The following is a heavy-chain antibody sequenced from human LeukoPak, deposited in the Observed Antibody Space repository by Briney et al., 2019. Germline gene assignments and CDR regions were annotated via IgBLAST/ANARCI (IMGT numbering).Heavy chain of an antibody. Sequence: PSETLSLTCTVSGGSISSYYWSWIRQPPGKGLEWIGYIYYGGSTNYNPSLKSRVTISVDTSKNQFSLKLSSVTAADTAVYYCARVVVVAARAGWFDRWGQGTLVTVSS. CDR2: IYYGGST. CDR1: GGSISSYY. V-gene: IGHV4-59*01. CDR3: ARVVVVAARAGWFDR. J-gene: IGHJ5*02. D-gene: IGHD2-15*01.